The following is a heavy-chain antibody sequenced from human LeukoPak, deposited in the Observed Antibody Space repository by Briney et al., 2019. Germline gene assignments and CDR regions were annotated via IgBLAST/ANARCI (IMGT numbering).Heavy chain of an antibody. J-gene: IGHJ4*02. D-gene: IGHD6-13*01. CDR1: GFTFSSYS. CDR2: IWYDGSNK. Sequence: PGGSLRLSCAASGFTFSSYSMHWVRQAPGKGLEWVAVIWYDGSNKYYADSVKGRFTISRDNSKNTLYLQMNSLRAEDTAVYYCARGAGIRYYFDYWGQGTLVTVSS. CDR3: ARGAGIRYYFDY. V-gene: IGHV3-33*01.